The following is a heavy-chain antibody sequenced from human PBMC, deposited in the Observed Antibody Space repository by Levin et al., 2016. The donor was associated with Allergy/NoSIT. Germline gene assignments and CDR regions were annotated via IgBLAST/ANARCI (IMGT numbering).Heavy chain of an antibody. CDR3: ARSIPRDMITFGGVIGGFDY. D-gene: IGHD3-16*02. CDR1: GGSISSGGYY. Sequence: SETLSLTCTVSGGSISSGGYYWSWIRQHPGKGLEWIGYIYYSGSTYYNPSLKSRVTISVDTSKNQFSLKLSSVTAADTAVYYCARSIPRDMITFGGVIGGFDYWGQGTLVTVSS. CDR2: IYYSGST. V-gene: IGHV4-31*03. J-gene: IGHJ4*02.